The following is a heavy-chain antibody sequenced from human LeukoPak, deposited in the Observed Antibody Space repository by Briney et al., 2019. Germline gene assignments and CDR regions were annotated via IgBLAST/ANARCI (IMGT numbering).Heavy chain of an antibody. D-gene: IGHD1-26*01. CDR1: GYTLTELS. V-gene: IGHV1-24*01. CDR2: FDPEDGET. Sequence: ASVKVSCKVSGYTLTELSMHWVRQAPGKGLEWMGGFDPEDGETIYAQKFQGRVTMTEDTSTDTAYMELSSLKSEDTAAYYCATGGGSPSDYWGQGTLVTVSS. CDR3: ATGGGSPSDY. J-gene: IGHJ4*02.